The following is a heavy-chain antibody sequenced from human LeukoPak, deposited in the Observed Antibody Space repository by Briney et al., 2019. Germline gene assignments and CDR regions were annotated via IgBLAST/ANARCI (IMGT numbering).Heavy chain of an antibody. J-gene: IGHJ4*02. V-gene: IGHV3-66*01. CDR3: ATGVAARRGWQQLVLDLDY. Sequence: GGSLRLTCEASGFTFRNYVMSWVRQAPGKGLEWVSVIYSGGTTYYVDSVKGRFSISRDSSKNTVYLQMNSLRAEDTAVYYCATGVAARRGWQQLVLDLDYWGQGTLVTVSS. D-gene: IGHD6-13*01. CDR1: GFTFRNYV. CDR2: IYSGGTT.